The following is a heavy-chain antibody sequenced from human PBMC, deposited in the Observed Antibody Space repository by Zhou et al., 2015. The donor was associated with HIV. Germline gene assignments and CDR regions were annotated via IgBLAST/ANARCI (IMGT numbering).Heavy chain of an antibody. CDR1: GYTFTSYY. CDR3: ALPGSGGMSTSHSNWFDP. CDR2: INPSGGST. J-gene: IGHJ5*02. Sequence: QVQLVQSGAEVKKPGASVKVSCKASGYTFTSYYMHWVRQAPGQGLEWMGIINPSGGSTSYAQKFQGRVTMTRDTSTSTVYMELSSLRSEDTAVYYCALPGSGGMSTSHSNWFDPWGQGTLVTVSS. D-gene: IGHD2-2*01. V-gene: IGHV1-46*01.